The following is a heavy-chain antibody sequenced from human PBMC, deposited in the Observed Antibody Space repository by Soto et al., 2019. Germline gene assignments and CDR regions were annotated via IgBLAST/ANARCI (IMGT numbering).Heavy chain of an antibody. D-gene: IGHD3-10*01. J-gene: IGHJ6*02. CDR3: ARDHAQPHYYGSGSDLYGMDV. Sequence: SDTLSLTCTVSGGSLSSYYWSWIRQPPGKGLEWIGYIYYSGSTNYNPSLKSRVTISVDTSKNQFSLKLSSVTAADTAVYYCARDHAQPHYYGSGSDLYGMDVWGQGTTVTVSS. CDR1: GGSLSSYY. CDR2: IYYSGST. V-gene: IGHV4-59*01.